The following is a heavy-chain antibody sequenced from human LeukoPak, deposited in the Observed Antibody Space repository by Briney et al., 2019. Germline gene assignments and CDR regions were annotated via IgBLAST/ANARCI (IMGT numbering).Heavy chain of an antibody. D-gene: IGHD3-22*01. J-gene: IGHJ1*01. Sequence: PGGSLRLSCAASGFTFSNYNVNWVRQAPGKGLEWVSSIRGSSTSMYYADSVKGRFSISRDNAKNSLFLQMNSLRDEDTAVYFCATSTDYYDGSGYYGCFRHWGQGTLVTVSS. CDR1: GFTFSNYN. CDR3: ATSTDYYDGSGYYGCFRH. V-gene: IGHV3-21*01. CDR2: IRGSSTSM.